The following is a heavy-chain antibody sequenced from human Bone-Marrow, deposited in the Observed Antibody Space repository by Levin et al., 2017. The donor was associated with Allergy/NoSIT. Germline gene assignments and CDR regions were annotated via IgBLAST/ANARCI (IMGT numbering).Heavy chain of an antibody. CDR2: IIPIFGTA. V-gene: IGHV1-69*13. J-gene: IGHJ4*02. CDR3: ARFLDFWSGYDY. CDR1: GGTFSSYA. Sequence: ASVKVSCKASGGTFSSYAISWVRQAPGQGLEWMGGIIPIFGTANYAQKFQGRVTITADESTSTAYMELSSLRSEDTAVYYCARFLDFWSGYDYWGQGTLVTVSS. D-gene: IGHD3-3*01.